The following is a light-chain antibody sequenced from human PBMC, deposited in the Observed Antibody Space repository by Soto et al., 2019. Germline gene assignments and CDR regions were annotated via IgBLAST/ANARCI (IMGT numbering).Light chain of an antibody. J-gene: IGLJ2*01. V-gene: IGLV1-36*01. Sequence: QSVLTQPPSVSEAPRQRVTISCSGSSSNIGNNAVNWYQQLPGKAPKLLIYYDDLLPSGVSDRFSGSKSGTSASLAISGLQSEDEADYYCAAWDDSLNGPVXGGGTKVTVL. CDR2: YDD. CDR3: AAWDDSLNGPV. CDR1: SSNIGNNA.